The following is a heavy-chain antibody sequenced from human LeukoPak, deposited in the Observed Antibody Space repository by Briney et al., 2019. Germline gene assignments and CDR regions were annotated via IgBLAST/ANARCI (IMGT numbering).Heavy chain of an antibody. CDR1: GFTVSSNY. D-gene: IGHD4-17*01. Sequence: PGGSLRLSCAASGFTVSSNYMSWVRQAPGKGLEWVSVIYSDGSTYYADSVKGRFTISRDNSKNTLYLQMNSLRAEDTAVYYCARAMTTVTVSRAFDIWGQGTMVTVSS. V-gene: IGHV3-53*01. J-gene: IGHJ3*02. CDR3: ARAMTTVTVSRAFDI. CDR2: IYSDGST.